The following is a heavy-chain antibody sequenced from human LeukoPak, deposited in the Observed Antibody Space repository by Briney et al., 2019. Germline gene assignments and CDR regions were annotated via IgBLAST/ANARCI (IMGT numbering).Heavy chain of an antibody. D-gene: IGHD7-27*01. CDR1: GYTFTSYD. V-gene: IGHV1-8*01. Sequence: EASVKVFCKASGYTFTSYDINWVRQATGQGLEWMGWMNPNSGNTGYAQKFQGRVTITRNTSISTAYMELSSLRSEDTAVYYCARTPNWGSERFDPWGQGTLVTVSS. J-gene: IGHJ5*02. CDR2: MNPNSGNT. CDR3: ARTPNWGSERFDP.